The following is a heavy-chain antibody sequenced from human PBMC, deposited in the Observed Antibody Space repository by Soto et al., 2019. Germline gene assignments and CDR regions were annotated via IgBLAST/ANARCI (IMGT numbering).Heavy chain of an antibody. CDR2: IYHSGST. J-gene: IGHJ6*02. CDR1: GGSISSSNW. D-gene: IGHD6-13*01. V-gene: IGHV4-4*02. Sequence: SETLSLTCAVSGGSISSSNWWSWVRQPPGKGLEWIGEIYHSGSTNYNPSLKSRVTISVDKSKNQFSLKLSSVTAADTAVYYCARGPAAAAIYYYYGLDVWGQGTTVTVSS. CDR3: ARGPAAAAIYYYYGLDV.